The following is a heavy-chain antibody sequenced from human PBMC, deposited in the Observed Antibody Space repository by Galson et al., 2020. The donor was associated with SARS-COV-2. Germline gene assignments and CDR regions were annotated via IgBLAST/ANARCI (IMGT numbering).Heavy chain of an antibody. Sequence: GESLKISCKGFGYNFDIYWIGWVRQMPGKGLEWMAIIYPGDSDARYSPSYQGQVTISADKSISTAYLQWSSLKDSDTGMYYCARLPLGSISGGTSYYYYAMDVWGRGTTVTVSS. D-gene: IGHD1-20*01. V-gene: IGHV5-51*01. CDR1: GYNFDIYW. CDR2: IYPGDSDA. CDR3: ARLPLGSISGGTSYYYYAMDV. J-gene: IGHJ6*02.